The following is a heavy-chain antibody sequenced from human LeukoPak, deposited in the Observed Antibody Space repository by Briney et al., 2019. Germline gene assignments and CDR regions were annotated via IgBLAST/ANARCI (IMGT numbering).Heavy chain of an antibody. V-gene: IGHV1-46*01. CDR1: GYTFTSYY. Sequence: ASVKVSCKASGYTFTSYYMHWVRQAPGQGLEWMGVINPSTTYTSYAQKFQGRLTMTRDTSTSTVYMELSSLRSEDTAMYSCARESSRDRNPWYFDYWGQGTLVTVSS. J-gene: IGHJ4*02. CDR2: INPSTTYT. D-gene: IGHD2-2*01. CDR3: ARESSRDRNPWYFDY.